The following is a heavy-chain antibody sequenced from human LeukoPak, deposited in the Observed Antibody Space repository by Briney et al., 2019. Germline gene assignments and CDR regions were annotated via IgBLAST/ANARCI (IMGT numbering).Heavy chain of an antibody. CDR3: AKDWGLRSHQNVGFDP. J-gene: IGHJ5*02. CDR1: GFTFSSYA. Sequence: GGSLRLSCAASGFTFSSYAMSWVRQAPGKGLEWVSAISGSGGSTYYADSVKGRFTISRDNSKNTLYLQTNSLRAEDTAVYYCAKDWGLRSHQNVGFDPWGQGTLVTVSS. CDR2: ISGSGGST. V-gene: IGHV3-23*01. D-gene: IGHD4-17*01.